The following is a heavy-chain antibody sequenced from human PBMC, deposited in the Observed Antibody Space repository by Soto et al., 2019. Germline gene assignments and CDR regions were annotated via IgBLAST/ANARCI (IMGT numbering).Heavy chain of an antibody. CDR1: GFTFSDYY. D-gene: IGHD6-19*01. J-gene: IGHJ4*02. CDR3: ARKGGDSYSSGWSTYYFDY. Sequence: QVQLVESGGGLVKPGGSLRLSCAASGFTFSDYYMSWIRQAPGKGLEWVSYISSSGSNIYYADSVKGRFTISRDNAKNILKLKMNSQRDEETAVYYCARKGGDSYSSGWSTYYFDYWGQGTLVTVSS. V-gene: IGHV3-11*01. CDR2: ISSSGSNI.